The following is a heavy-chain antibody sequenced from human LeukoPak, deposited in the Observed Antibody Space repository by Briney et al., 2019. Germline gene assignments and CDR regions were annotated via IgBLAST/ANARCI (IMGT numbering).Heavy chain of an antibody. Sequence: SETLSLTCTVSGGSISSGGYYWSWIRQPPGKGLEWIGYIYHSGSTYYNPSLKSRVTISVDRSKNQFSLKLSSVTAADTAVHYCARLETGTHRAIDYWGQGTLVTVSS. D-gene: IGHD1-1*01. V-gene: IGHV4-30-2*01. J-gene: IGHJ4*02. CDR2: IYHSGST. CDR1: GGSISSGGYY. CDR3: ARLETGTHRAIDY.